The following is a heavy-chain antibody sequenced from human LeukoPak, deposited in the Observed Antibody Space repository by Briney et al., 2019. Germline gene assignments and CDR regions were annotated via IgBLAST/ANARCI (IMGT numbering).Heavy chain of an antibody. CDR1: GFTFDDYA. J-gene: IGHJ4*02. V-gene: IGHV3-43*02. D-gene: IGHD3-10*01. CDR3: AKMGSSESFYRHFDY. CDR2: IGGDGGNI. Sequence: GGSLRLSCAASGFTFDDYAMLWVRQAPRQVLEWVSLIGGDGGNIYYADSVKGRFTISRDNSKNSLFLQMNSLRTEDTALYYCAKMGSSESFYRHFDYWGQGSLVTVSS.